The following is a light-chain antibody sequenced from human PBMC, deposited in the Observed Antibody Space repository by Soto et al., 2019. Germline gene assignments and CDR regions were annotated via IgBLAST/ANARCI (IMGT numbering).Light chain of an antibody. V-gene: IGKV1-39*01. Sequence: DLQMTQSPSSLSAAMGDRVTITCRASQDIKNYLNWYQHKPGAAPKLLIFGSSNLESGVPARFSGRGAGTEFNFSISSLQREDFATYYCQQGYSTTPITFGQGTRVDIK. CDR3: QQGYSTTPIT. CDR1: QDIKNY. CDR2: GSS. J-gene: IGKJ5*01.